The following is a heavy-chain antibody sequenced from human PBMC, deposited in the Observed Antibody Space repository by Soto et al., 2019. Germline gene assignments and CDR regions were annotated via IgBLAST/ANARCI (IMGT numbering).Heavy chain of an antibody. Sequence: GGSLRLSCAASGFIFSKYGMHWVRQAPGKGLEWVAVISYDGSNKYYAESVKGRFIISRDKSENTLYLQMNSLRAEDTALYYCAKDLGSGKPYYYYAMDVWGQGTTVTVSS. V-gene: IGHV3-30*18. J-gene: IGHJ6*02. CDR3: AKDLGSGKPYYYYAMDV. D-gene: IGHD3-10*01. CDR1: GFIFSKYG. CDR2: ISYDGSNK.